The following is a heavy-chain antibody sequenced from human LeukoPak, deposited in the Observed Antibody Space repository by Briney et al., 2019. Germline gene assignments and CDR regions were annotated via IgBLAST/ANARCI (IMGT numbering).Heavy chain of an antibody. J-gene: IGHJ3*02. D-gene: IGHD3-10*01. CDR1: GFTFSSFA. CDR2: ITHDGSNK. V-gene: IGHV3-30*12. CDR3: ARGQYRLVWFGDEISDGFDI. Sequence: GGPLRLSCAVSGFTFSSFAMHWVRQAPGKGLEWVAEITHDGSNKYYTDSVKGRFTISRDKSQNTLYLEMNSLRVEDTAVYYCARGQYRLVWFGDEISDGFDIWGQGTMVTVSS.